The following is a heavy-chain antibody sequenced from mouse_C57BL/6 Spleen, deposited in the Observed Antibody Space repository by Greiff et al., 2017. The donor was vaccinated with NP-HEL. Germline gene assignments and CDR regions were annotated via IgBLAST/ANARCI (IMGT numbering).Heavy chain of an antibody. CDR3: ARLAIYYDYDALAY. CDR2: INPSNGGT. CDR1: GYTFTSYW. V-gene: IGHV1-53*01. Sequence: QVQLQQPGTELVKPGASVKLSCKASGYTFTSYWMHWVKQRPGQGLEWIGNINPSNGGTNYNEKFKSKATLTVDKSSRPAYIQLSSLTSEDSAVYYCARLAIYYDYDALAYWGQGTLVTVSA. D-gene: IGHD2-4*01. J-gene: IGHJ3*01.